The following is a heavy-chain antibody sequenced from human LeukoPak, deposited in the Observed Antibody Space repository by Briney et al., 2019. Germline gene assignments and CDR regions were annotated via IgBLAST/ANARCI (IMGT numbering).Heavy chain of an antibody. V-gene: IGHV3-23*01. CDR2: ISAGGGST. CDR3: AKDAAGPEY. Sequence: GGSLRLSCVASGLTFSDYSMTWVRQAPGKGLFWVSGISAGGGSTYYADSVKGRFTISRDNSRNTLYLQMNSLRAEETAVYYCAKDAAGPEYWGQGTLVTVSS. J-gene: IGHJ4*02. CDR1: GLTFSDYS. D-gene: IGHD6-13*01.